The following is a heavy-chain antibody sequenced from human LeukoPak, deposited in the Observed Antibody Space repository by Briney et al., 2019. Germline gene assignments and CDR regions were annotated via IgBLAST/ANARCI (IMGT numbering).Heavy chain of an antibody. Sequence: GGSLRLSCAASGFTFSSYAMSWVRQAPGKGLEWVSAISGSGGSTYYADSVKGRFTISRDNSKNTLYLQMNSLRAEDTAVYYCARRSSDYPYYFDYWGQGTLVTVSS. D-gene: IGHD4-17*01. CDR1: GFTFSSYA. J-gene: IGHJ4*02. V-gene: IGHV3-23*01. CDR3: ARRSSDYPYYFDY. CDR2: ISGSGGST.